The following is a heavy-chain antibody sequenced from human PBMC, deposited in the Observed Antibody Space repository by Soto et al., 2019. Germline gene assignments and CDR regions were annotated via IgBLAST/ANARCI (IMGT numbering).Heavy chain of an antibody. CDR3: AKDPYYYGSAHWFDP. Sequence: GGSLRLSCAASGFTFSSYAMSWVRQAPGKGLEWVSAISGSGGSTYYADSVKGRFTISRDNSKNTLYLQMNSLRAGDTAVYYCAKDPYYYGSAHWFDPWGQGTLVTVSS. D-gene: IGHD3-10*01. CDR2: ISGSGGST. J-gene: IGHJ5*02. V-gene: IGHV3-23*01. CDR1: GFTFSSYA.